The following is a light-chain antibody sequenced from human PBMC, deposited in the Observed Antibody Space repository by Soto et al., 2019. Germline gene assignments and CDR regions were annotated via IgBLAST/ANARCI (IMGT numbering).Light chain of an antibody. CDR2: GAS. Sequence: IVLTQSPGTLSLSPGERATLSCRASRSVDNNYLAWYQQKPRQVPRLLIYGASTKAPGVPDRLSSSGSGNEFLLTLRRVEPEDCAVYCCHQYGRSPHTFGRGTKLEIK. CDR3: HQYGRSPHT. J-gene: IGKJ2*01. CDR1: RSVDNNY. V-gene: IGKV3-20*01.